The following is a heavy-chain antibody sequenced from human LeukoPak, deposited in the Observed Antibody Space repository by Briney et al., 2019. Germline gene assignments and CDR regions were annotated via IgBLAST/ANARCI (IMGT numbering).Heavy chain of an antibody. CDR3: ARTYDSSGYYFEVSAFDI. Sequence: LGESLKISCKGSGYRFFSHWIGWVRQKPGKGLEWMGIIYPGDSDTRYSPSFQGQVTISADKSISTAYLQWSSLKASDTAMYYCARTYDSSGYYFEVSAFDIWGQGTMLTVSS. J-gene: IGHJ3*02. D-gene: IGHD3-22*01. V-gene: IGHV5-51*01. CDR2: IYPGDSDT. CDR1: GYRFFSHW.